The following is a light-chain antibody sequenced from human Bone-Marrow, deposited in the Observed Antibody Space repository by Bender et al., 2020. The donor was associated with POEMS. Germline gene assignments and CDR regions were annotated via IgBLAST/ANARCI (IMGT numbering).Light chain of an antibody. CDR1: SGSIASHF. CDR3: QSDDGDHHWV. CDR2: EDN. V-gene: IGLV6-57*04. Sequence: NFMLTQPHSVSESPGKTVTISCTRSSGSIASHFVQWYQQRPGSAPNTVIYEDNKRPSGVPGRFSGSIDTSSNSASLTISGLKTDDEADYYCQSDDGDHHWVVGGGTKLTVL. J-gene: IGLJ3*02.